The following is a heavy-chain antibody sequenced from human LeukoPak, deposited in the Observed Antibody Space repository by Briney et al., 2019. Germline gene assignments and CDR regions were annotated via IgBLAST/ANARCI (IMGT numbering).Heavy chain of an antibody. D-gene: IGHD1-26*01. CDR1: GFTFSSYW. CDR3: ASPRSGYYYMDV. CDR2: INSDGSST. J-gene: IGHJ6*03. Sequence: GGSLRLSCAASGFTFSSYWMHWVRQAPGKGLVWVSRINSDGSSTSYADSVKGRFTISRDNAKNTLYLQMNSLRAEDTAVYYCASPRSGYYYMDVWGKGTTVTVSS. V-gene: IGHV3-74*01.